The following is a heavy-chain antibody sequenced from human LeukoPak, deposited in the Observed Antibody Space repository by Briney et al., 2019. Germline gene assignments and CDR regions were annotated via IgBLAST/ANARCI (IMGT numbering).Heavy chain of an antibody. V-gene: IGHV3-23*01. J-gene: IGHJ6*03. Sequence: GGSLRLSCAGSGFTFSSYAMSWVRQAPGQGLEWVSVISDSGDYTSYADSVRGRFTISRDNSRNTLYLQMNSLRAEDTAVYYCAKDRDSSQFYYYMDVWGKGTTVTVSS. D-gene: IGHD6-13*01. CDR3: AKDRDSSQFYYYMDV. CDR1: GFTFSSYA. CDR2: ISDSGDYT.